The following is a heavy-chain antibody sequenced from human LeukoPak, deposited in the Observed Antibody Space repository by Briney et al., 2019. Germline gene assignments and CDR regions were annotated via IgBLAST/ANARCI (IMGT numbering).Heavy chain of an antibody. CDR1: GFTFSSYE. J-gene: IGHJ4*02. CDR2: IGSSGSTI. CDR3: AKDLSLLRAPIDY. V-gene: IGHV3-48*03. Sequence: GGSLRLSCAASGFTFSSYEMNWVRQAPGKGLEWVSYIGSSGSTIYYADSVKGRFTISRDNAKNSLYLQMNSLRAEDTAVYYCAKDLSLLRAPIDYWGQGTLVTVSS.